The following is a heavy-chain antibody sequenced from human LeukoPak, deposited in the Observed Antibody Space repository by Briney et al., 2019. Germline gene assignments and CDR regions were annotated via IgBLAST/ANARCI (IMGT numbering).Heavy chain of an antibody. CDR1: GFTFSSYW. D-gene: IGHD3-10*01. CDR2: IKQDGSEK. Sequence: GGSLRLSCAASGFTFSSYWMSWVRQAPGKELEWVANIKQDGSEKYYVDSVKGRFTISRDNAKNSLYLQMNSLRAEDTAVYYCARAYGSGSYFYYYYYGMDVWGQGTTVTASS. J-gene: IGHJ6*02. V-gene: IGHV3-7*04. CDR3: ARAYGSGSYFYYYYYGMDV.